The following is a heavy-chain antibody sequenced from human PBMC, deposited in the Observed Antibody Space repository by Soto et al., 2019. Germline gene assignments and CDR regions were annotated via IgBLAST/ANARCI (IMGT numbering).Heavy chain of an antibody. Sequence: ASVNFSCKASGYTFTGHYIHWVRQAPEQGPEWMGEIGPESGATRYAQKFQGRVTMTRDTSITTVYMELNNLSPDDTAVYYCGRGRSGQRVVFYWGQGTPVTVSS. V-gene: IGHV1-2*02. CDR3: GRGRSGQRVVFY. J-gene: IGHJ4*02. CDR1: GYTFTGHY. CDR2: IGPESGAT. D-gene: IGHD1-26*01.